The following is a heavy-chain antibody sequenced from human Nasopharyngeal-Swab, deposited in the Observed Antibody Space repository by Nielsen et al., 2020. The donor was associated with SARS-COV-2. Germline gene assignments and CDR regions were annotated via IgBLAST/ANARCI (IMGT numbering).Heavy chain of an antibody. J-gene: IGHJ6*03. Sequence: VRQAPGKGLEWVAVISYDGSNKYYADSVKGRFTISRDNSKNTLYLQMNSLRAEDTAVYYCAKDPRSLTTVVAAALKYYYYYMDVWGKGTTATVSS. CDR3: AKDPRSLTTVVAAALKYYYYYMDV. D-gene: IGHD4-23*01. CDR2: ISYDGSNK. V-gene: IGHV3-30*18.